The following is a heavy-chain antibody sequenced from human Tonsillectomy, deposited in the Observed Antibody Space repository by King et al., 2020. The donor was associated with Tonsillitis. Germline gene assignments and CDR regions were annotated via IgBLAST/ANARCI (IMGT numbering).Heavy chain of an antibody. J-gene: IGHJ4*02. CDR1: GFTFSSYG. CDR2: ISYDGSNK. D-gene: IGHD4-17*01. V-gene: IGHV3-30*18. Sequence: VQLVESGGGVVQPGRSLRLSCAASGFTFSSYGMHWVRQAPGKGLEWVAVISYDGSNKYYADSVKGRFTISRDNSKNTLYLQMNSLRAEDTAVYYCAKVTSYGDYAPLGDYWGQGTLVTVSS. CDR3: AKVTSYGDYAPLGDY.